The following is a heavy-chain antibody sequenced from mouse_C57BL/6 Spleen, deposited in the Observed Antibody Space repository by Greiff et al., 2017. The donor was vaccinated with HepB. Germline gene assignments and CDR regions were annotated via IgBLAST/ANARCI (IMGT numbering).Heavy chain of an antibody. CDR2: ISYDGSN. CDR1: GYSITSGYY. V-gene: IGHV3-6*01. Sequence: ESGPGLVKPSQSLSLTCSVTGYSITSGYYWNWIRQFPGNKLEWMGYISYDGSNNYNPSLKNRISITRDTSKNQFFLKLNSVTTEDTATYYCARGGLAVVDYFDYWGQGTTLTVSS. J-gene: IGHJ2*01. D-gene: IGHD1-1*01. CDR3: ARGGLAVVDYFDY.